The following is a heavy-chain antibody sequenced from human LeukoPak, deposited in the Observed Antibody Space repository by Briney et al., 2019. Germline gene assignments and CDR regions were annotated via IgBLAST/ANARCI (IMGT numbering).Heavy chain of an antibody. J-gene: IGHJ4*02. D-gene: IGHD4-17*01. CDR3: ARVDSGYANELTVTTPAYFDY. CDR2: INHSRST. CDR1: GVSFSGYY. Sequence: PSETLSLTCAVYGVSFSGYYWSWIRQPPGKRLEWIGEINHSRSTYYNTSLKSRVTISVDTSKNQFSLKLSSVTAADTAVYYCARVDSGYANELTVTTPAYFDYWGQGTLVTVSS. V-gene: IGHV4-34*01.